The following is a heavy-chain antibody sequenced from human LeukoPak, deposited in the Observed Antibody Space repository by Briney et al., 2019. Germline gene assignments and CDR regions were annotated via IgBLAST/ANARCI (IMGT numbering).Heavy chain of an antibody. CDR3: ARRGFGTIDY. J-gene: IGHJ4*02. CDR2: IYYSGST. D-gene: IGHD1/OR15-1a*01. CDR1: GGSISSSSYY. V-gene: IGHV4-39*01. Sequence: SETLSLTCTVSGGSISSSSYYWGWIRQPPGTGLEWIGSIYYSGSTYYNPSLKSRVTISVDTSKNQFSLKLSSVTAADTAVYYCARRGFGTIDYWGQGTLVTVSS.